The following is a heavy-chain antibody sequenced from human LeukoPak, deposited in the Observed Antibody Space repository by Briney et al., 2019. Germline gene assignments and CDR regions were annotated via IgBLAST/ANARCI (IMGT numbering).Heavy chain of an antibody. J-gene: IGHJ4*02. CDR3: ARRGITYSSSFFAY. V-gene: IGHV4-39*01. CDR2: VFYSGNT. D-gene: IGHD6-13*01. CDR1: GDSIGGSNYY. Sequence: SETLSLTCTVSGDSIGGSNYYWAWIRQSPGKGLEWIGSVFYSGNTYYNPSLKSRVTISVDTSKKQFSLNLYSVTAADTATYYRARRGITYSSSFFAYWGQGTLFTVSS.